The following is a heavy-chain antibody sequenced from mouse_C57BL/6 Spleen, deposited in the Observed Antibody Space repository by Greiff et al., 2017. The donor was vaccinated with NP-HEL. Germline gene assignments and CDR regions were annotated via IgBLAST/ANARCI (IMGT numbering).Heavy chain of an antibody. CDR2: IDPSDSYT. V-gene: IGHV1-59*01. J-gene: IGHJ3*01. CDR1: GYTFTSYW. D-gene: IGHD2-1*01. CDR3: ARGDGTYDGFAY. Sequence: VQLQQPGAELVRPGTSVKLSCKASGYTFTSYWMHWVKQRPGQGLEWIGVIDPSDSYTNYNQKFKGKATLTVDTSSSTAYMQLSSLTSEESAVYYCARGDGTYDGFAYWGQGTLLTVSA.